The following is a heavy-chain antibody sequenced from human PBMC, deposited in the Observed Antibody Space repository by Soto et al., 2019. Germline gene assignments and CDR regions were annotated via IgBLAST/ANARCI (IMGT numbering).Heavy chain of an antibody. D-gene: IGHD6-6*01. CDR2: ISYDGSNK. CDR3: AKEIRKQLVPGY. J-gene: IGHJ4*02. V-gene: IGHV3-30*18. Sequence: GGSLRLSCAASGFTFSSYGMHWVRQAPGKGLEWVAVISYDGSNKYYADSVKGRFTISRDNSKNTLYLQMNSLRAEDTAVYYCAKEIRKQLVPGYWGQGTLVTAPQ. CDR1: GFTFSSYG.